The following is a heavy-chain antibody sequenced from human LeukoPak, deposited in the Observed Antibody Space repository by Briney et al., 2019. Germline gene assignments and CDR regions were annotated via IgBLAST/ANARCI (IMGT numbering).Heavy chain of an antibody. V-gene: IGHV1-2*02. CDR1: GYTFTGYY. Sequence: GASVKVSCKASGYTFTGYYMHWVRQAPGQGLEWMGWINPNSGGTNYAQKFQGRVTMTRDTSISTAYMELSRLRSDDTAVYYCARAAGIAVAGSGYWDQGTLVTVSS. CDR3: ARAAGIAVAGSGY. J-gene: IGHJ4*02. CDR2: INPNSGGT. D-gene: IGHD6-19*01.